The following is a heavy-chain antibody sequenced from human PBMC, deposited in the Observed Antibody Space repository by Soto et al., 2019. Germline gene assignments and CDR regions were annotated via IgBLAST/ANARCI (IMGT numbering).Heavy chain of an antibody. V-gene: IGHV3-23*01. CDR1: GSTFRTYG. D-gene: IGHD4-17*01. Sequence: GESLTLSCSPPGSTFRTYGTPWGRPDSETGLEWVSAITGSGGSTYYADSVEGRFTISRDNSKNTLYLQMSSLRAEDTALYYCAHPYGDSYLYYYGVDVWGQGTTVTVSS. J-gene: IGHJ6*02. CDR2: ITGSGGST. CDR3: AHPYGDSYLYYYGVDV.